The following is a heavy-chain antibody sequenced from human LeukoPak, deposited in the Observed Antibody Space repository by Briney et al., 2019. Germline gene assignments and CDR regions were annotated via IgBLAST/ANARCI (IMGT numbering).Heavy chain of an antibody. J-gene: IGHJ4*02. CDR3: AGHRTGYSSSWFDY. V-gene: IGHV3-30*03. Sequence: GGSLRLSCAASGFTFSNYGMHWVRQAPGKGLEWVAVISYDGSNKYYADSVKGRFTISRDNAKNSLYLQMNSLRAEDTALYYCAGHRTGYSSSWFDYWGQGTLVTVSS. D-gene: IGHD6-13*01. CDR1: GFTFSNYG. CDR2: ISYDGSNK.